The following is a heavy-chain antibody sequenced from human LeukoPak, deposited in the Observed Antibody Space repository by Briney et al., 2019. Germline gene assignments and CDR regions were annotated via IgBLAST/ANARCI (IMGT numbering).Heavy chain of an antibody. CDR1: GFTFDDYA. J-gene: IGHJ6*03. CDR3: ARVDTVNYYYYMDV. V-gene: IGHV3-53*01. D-gene: IGHD5-18*01. CDR2: IYSDNT. Sequence: GGSLRLSCAASGFTFDDYAMHWVRQAPGKGLEWVSFIYSDNTHYSDSVKGRFTISRDNSKNTLYLQMNSLRAEDTAVYYCARVDTVNYYYYMDVWGKGTPVTVSS.